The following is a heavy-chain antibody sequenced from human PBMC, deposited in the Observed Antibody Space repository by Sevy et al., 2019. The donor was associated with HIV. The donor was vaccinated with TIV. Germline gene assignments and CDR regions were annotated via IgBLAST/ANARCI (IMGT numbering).Heavy chain of an antibody. V-gene: IGHV1-2*02. CDR3: ASPGGYRYGSLLDY. J-gene: IGHJ4*02. CDR1: GYTFTGYF. D-gene: IGHD5-18*01. Sequence: ASVKVSCKASGYTFTGYFIHWGRQAPGRGLEWMGWINPNSGDTNYAQKFQGRVTVTRDTSINTAYMELSRLRSDDTAVYYCASPGGYRYGSLLDYWGQGTLVTVSS. CDR2: INPNSGDT.